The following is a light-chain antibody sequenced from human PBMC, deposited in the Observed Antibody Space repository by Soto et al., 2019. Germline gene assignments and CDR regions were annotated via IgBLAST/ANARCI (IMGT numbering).Light chain of an antibody. CDR3: VSYTGTHIPVA. CDR2: DVS. J-gene: IGLJ7*01. V-gene: IGLV2-11*01. Sequence: QSALTQPRSVSGSPGQSVTISCTGTSSDVGAYNSVSWYQQHPDKAPKLLIYDVSQRPSGVPDRFSGSKSGNTSSLTISGLQAEDEDDYYCVSYTGTHIPVALGGGTQLTVL. CDR1: SSDVGAYNS.